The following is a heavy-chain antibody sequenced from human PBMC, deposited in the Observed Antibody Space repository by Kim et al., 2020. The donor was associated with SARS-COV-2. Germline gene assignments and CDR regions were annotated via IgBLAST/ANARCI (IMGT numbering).Heavy chain of an antibody. Sequence: YTPSLKSRVTISVDTSKNQFSLKLSSVTAADTAVYYCARTYSSSSVGVDYWGQGTLVTVSS. V-gene: IGHV4-34*01. CDR3: ARTYSSSSVGVDY. J-gene: IGHJ4*02. D-gene: IGHD6-13*01.